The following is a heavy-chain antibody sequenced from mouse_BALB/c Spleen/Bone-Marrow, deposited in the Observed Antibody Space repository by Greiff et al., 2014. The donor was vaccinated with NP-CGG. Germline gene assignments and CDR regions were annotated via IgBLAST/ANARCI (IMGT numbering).Heavy chain of an antibody. CDR3: ARGTTVYYFDY. V-gene: IGHV1-54*01. J-gene: IGHJ2*01. Sequence: VQGVESGAELVRPGTSVKVSCKASGYAFTNYLIEWVKQRPGQGLEWIGVIYPGSGGTNYNEKFRDKATLTADKSSSTAYVQLSSLTSDDSAVYFCARGTTVYYFDYWGQGTTLTVSS. CDR2: IYPGSGGT. CDR1: GYAFTNYL. D-gene: IGHD1-1*01.